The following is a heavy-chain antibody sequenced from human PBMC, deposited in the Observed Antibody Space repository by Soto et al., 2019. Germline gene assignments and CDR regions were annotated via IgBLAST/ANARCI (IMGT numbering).Heavy chain of an antibody. CDR3: ARDFTKSSRWPYYFDY. V-gene: IGHV1-18*01. CDR1: GYTFTTYG. CDR2: ISAYSGST. D-gene: IGHD6-13*01. Sequence: QVQLVQSGAEVKKPGASVKVSCKASGYTFTTYGISWVRQAPGQGLEWMGWISAYSGSTKFAQKLQGRVTMTTDTSTTTAYRELRSLTSDDTAVYYCARDFTKSSRWPYYFDYWGQGTLVTVSS. J-gene: IGHJ4*02.